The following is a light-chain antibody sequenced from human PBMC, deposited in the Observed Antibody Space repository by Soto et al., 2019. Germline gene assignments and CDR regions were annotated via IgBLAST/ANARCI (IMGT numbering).Light chain of an antibody. J-gene: IGKJ3*01. V-gene: IGKV3-20*01. Sequence: EIVLTQSPGTLSLSPGERATLSCRASQSVSSSFLAWYQQKPGQAPRLLIYGASSRATGIPDRFSGSGSGTDFTLTISRLEAEDFAVYYCQQYGRSPFTFGPGTKVDLK. CDR3: QQYGRSPFT. CDR1: QSVSSSF. CDR2: GAS.